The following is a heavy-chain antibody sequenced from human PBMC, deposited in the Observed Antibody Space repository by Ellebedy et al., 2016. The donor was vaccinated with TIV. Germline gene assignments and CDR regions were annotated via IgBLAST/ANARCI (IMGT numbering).Heavy chain of an antibody. Sequence: GESLKISXAASGFTFSSYSVNWVRQAPGKGLEWLSYISSSSNTINYADSVKGRFIISRDNAKNSLHLQMNSLRDEDTAVYYCARSQGGSGPFDYWGQGTLVIVSS. CDR2: ISSSSNTI. D-gene: IGHD3-10*01. CDR3: ARSQGGSGPFDY. CDR1: GFTFSSYS. V-gene: IGHV3-48*02. J-gene: IGHJ4*02.